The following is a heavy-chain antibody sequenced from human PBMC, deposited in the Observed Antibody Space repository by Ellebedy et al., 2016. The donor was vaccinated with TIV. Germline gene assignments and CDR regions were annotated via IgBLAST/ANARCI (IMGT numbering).Heavy chain of an antibody. Sequence: MPSETLSLTCTVSGGSISSHYWSWIRQPPGKGPEWLGYIYYSGATYYSPSLKGRITISLDTSKNQFSLNLRAVTAADTAVYYCARQLAELDYWGQGSRVIVSS. CDR1: GGSISSHY. CDR2: IYYSGAT. D-gene: IGHD1-14*01. CDR3: ARQLAELDY. V-gene: IGHV4-59*08. J-gene: IGHJ4*02.